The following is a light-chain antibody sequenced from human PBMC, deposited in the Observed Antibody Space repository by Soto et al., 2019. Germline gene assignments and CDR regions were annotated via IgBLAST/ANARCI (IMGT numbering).Light chain of an antibody. CDR2: GAS. CDR1: QTISSY. J-gene: IGKJ1*01. Sequence: TLSAAVGARVTITCRASQTISSYLPWYQQKSGKAPKVLIYGASRLQSGVPSRYSGSGFGTEFTLTISSLQAEDFATYYCPHYESLPNPFGHGTKVDIK. CDR3: PHYESLPNP. V-gene: IGKV1-5*03.